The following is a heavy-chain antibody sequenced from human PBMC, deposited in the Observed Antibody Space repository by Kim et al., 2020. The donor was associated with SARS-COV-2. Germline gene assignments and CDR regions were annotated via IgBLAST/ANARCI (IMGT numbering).Heavy chain of an antibody. D-gene: IGHD5-12*01. J-gene: IGHJ4*02. Sequence: SETLSLTCAVYGGSFSGYYWSWIRQPPGKGLEWIGEINHSGSTNYNPSLKSRVTISVDTSKNQFSLKLSSVTAADTAVYYCARGLRRRDGYKVDYWGQGTLVTVSS. V-gene: IGHV4-34*01. CDR3: ARGLRRRDGYKVDY. CDR1: GGSFSGYY. CDR2: INHSGST.